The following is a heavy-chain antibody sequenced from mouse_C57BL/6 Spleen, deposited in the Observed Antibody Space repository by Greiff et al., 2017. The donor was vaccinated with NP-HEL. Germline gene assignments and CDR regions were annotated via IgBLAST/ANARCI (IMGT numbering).Heavy chain of an antibody. J-gene: IGHJ4*01. V-gene: IGHV5-12*01. CDR3: ARRTGYYVMDY. CDR1: GFTFSDYY. D-gene: IGHD4-1*01. CDR2: ISNGGGST. Sequence: EVKLVESGGGLVQPGGSLKLSCAASGFTFSDYYMYWVRQTPEKRLEWVAYISNGGGSTYYPDTVKGRFTISRDNAKNTLYLQMSRLKSEDTAMYYCARRTGYYVMDYWGQGTSVTVSS.